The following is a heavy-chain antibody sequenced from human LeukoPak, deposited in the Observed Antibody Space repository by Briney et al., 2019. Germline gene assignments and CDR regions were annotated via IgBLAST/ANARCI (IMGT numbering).Heavy chain of an antibody. V-gene: IGHV3-53*01. Sequence: GGSLRLSCAASGFTVSSNYMNWVRQAPAKGLEWVSVLYSGGSTYYADSVKGRFTISRDNSKNTLYLQMSSLRAEDTAVYYCAREAFYGSESYFHYWGQGTLVSVSS. J-gene: IGHJ4*02. CDR2: LYSGGST. CDR3: AREAFYGSESYFHY. D-gene: IGHD3-10*01. CDR1: GFTVSSNY.